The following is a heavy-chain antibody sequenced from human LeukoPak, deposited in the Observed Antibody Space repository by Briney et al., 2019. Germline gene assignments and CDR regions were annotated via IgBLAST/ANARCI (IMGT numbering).Heavy chain of an antibody. CDR1: GFTFSSYV. CDR3: AREHISVAAPGHGGDWYCDL. V-gene: IGHV3-30*01. CDR2: ISYDGSNN. Sequence: SGGSLRLSCAASGFTFSSYVMHWVRQAPGKGLEWVAVISYDGSNNYYADSVKGRFTITRDNSQNTLNLQMYSLRPEDTAVFYCAREHISVAAPGHGGDWYCDLWGRGTLVTVSS. D-gene: IGHD6-13*01. J-gene: IGHJ2*01.